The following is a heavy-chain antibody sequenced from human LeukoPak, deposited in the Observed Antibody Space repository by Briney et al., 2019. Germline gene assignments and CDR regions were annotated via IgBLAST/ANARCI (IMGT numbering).Heavy chain of an antibody. CDR3: ARSAAGTVDY. V-gene: IGHV4-31*03. Sequence: SQTLSLTCTVSGGSISSGGYYWSWIRQHPGKGLEWIGYIYYSGSTYYNPSLKSRVTISVDTSKNQFSLQLNSVTAEDSAVYYCARSAAGTVDYWGQGTLVTVSS. CDR1: GGSISSGGYY. D-gene: IGHD6-13*01. CDR2: IYYSGST. J-gene: IGHJ4*02.